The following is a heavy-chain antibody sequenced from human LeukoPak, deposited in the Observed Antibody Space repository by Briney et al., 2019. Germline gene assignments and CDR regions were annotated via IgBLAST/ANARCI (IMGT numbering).Heavy chain of an antibody. CDR3: ARPLRINCGMDV. D-gene: IGHD3-3*01. Sequence: GGSLRLSCAASGFTVSSNYMSCVRQTPGKGLEWVSIIYYDGSTYYADSVKGRFTISRDNSKNTMYLQMNSLRAEDTAVYYCARPLRINCGMDVWGQGTTVTVSS. J-gene: IGHJ6*02. V-gene: IGHV3-53*01. CDR1: GFTVSSNY. CDR2: IYYDGST.